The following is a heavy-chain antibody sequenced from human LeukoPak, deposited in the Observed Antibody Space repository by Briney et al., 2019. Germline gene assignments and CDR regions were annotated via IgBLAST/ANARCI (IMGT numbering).Heavy chain of an antibody. CDR2: NYLSGST. D-gene: IGHD3-16*01. CDR3: ARYEVAGGKFDY. V-gene: IGHV4-59*01. Sequence: SETLSLTCVVSGGLISNYYWSWIRQSPGKGLEWIGYNYLSGSTNYNPSLKSRLIISVDTSKNQFSLRLSSVTAADTAVYYCARYEVAGGKFDYWGQGIRVTVSS. J-gene: IGHJ4*02. CDR1: GGLISNYY.